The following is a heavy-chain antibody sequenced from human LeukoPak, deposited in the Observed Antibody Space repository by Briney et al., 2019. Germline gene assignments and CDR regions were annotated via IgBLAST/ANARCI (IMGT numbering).Heavy chain of an antibody. V-gene: IGHV4-4*07. J-gene: IGHJ4*02. CDR1: GGSISSYY. CDR2: IYTSGST. D-gene: IGHD2-15*01. CDR3: ARGSYIAVVVAATLYPHDY. Sequence: PSETLSLTCTVSGGSISSYYWSWIRQPAGKGLEWIGRIYTSGSTNYNPSLKSRVTMSVDTSKNQFSLKLSSVTAADTAVYYCARGSYIAVVVAATLYPHDYWGQGTLVTVSS.